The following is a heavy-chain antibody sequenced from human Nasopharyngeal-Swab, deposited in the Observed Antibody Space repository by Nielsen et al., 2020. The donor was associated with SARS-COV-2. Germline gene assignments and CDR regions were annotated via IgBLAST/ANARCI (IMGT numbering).Heavy chain of an antibody. D-gene: IGHD3-10*01. CDR3: TRDGSWATGGAFDI. CDR2: ISTTTATI. CDR1: GSGLSYYE. Sequence: GGSLRLSCAASGSGLSYYEMNWVRQAPGKGLEWISYISTTTATIYYADSVKGRPTISRDNAKNSLYLQMNSLGAEDTAVYYCTRDGSWATGGAFDIWGQGTMVTVSS. J-gene: IGHJ3*02. V-gene: IGHV3-48*03.